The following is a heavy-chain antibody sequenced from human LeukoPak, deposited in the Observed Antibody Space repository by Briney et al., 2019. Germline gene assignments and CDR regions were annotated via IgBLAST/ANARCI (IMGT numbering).Heavy chain of an antibody. V-gene: IGHV3-33*06. D-gene: IGHD1-26*01. J-gene: IGHJ4*02. CDR1: GFTFSNYG. CDR2: IWYDGSTE. CDR3: AKVGSSDDHDF. Sequence: PGRSLRPSCAASGFTFSNYGMHWVRQAPGKGLEWVAVIWYDGSTEYYADSVKGRFTISRDNSKNTLYLQMNSLRAEDTAVYYCAKVGSSDDHDFWGQGTLVTVSS.